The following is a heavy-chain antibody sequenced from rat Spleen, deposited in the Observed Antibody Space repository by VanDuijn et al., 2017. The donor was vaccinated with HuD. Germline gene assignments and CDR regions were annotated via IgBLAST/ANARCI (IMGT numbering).Heavy chain of an antibody. Sequence: EVQLVQSNGGLVQPGRSLKLSCAASGFTFNDHFMAWVRQAPTKGLEWVATISYGDSSGHSSTYYRDSVKGRFTISRDNAKSTLSLQMDSLRSEDTATYYCARHGLYSNYGWFAYWGQGTLVTVSS. CDR1: GFTFNDHF. CDR3: ARHGLYSNYGWFAY. CDR2: ISYGDSSGHSST. J-gene: IGHJ3*01. D-gene: IGHD1-10*01. V-gene: IGHV5-29*01.